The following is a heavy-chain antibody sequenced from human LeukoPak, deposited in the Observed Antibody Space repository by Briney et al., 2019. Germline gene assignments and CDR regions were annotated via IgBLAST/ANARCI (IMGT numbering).Heavy chain of an antibody. J-gene: IGHJ4*02. V-gene: IGHV3-33*01. CDR2: IWYNGNT. Sequence: GGSLRLSCAASGFTFSTYGMQWVRQAPGKGLEWVSDIWYNGNTYYADSVKGRFTISRDNSKSTLYLQMNSLRAEDTAVYYCAREEGVDGTSGINNWGQGTLVIVSS. D-gene: IGHD4-23*01. CDR1: GFTFSTYG. CDR3: AREEGVDGTSGINN.